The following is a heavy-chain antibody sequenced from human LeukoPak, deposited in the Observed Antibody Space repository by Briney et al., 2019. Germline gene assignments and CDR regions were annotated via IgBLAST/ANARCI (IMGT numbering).Heavy chain of an antibody. J-gene: IGHJ6*02. Sequence: ASVKVSCKASGYTFTSYGISWVRQAPGQGLEWMGWINPNSGGTNYAQKFQGRVTMTRDTSISTAYMELSRLRSDDTAVYYCASGSSTSQVGLDVWGQGTTVTVSS. CDR1: GYTFTSYG. CDR3: ASGSSTSQVGLDV. D-gene: IGHD2-2*01. CDR2: INPNSGGT. V-gene: IGHV1-2*02.